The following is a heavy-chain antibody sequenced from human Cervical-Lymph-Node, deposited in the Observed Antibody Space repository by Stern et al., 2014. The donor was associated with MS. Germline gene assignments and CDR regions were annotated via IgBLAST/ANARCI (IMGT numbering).Heavy chain of an antibody. V-gene: IGHV5-51*01. D-gene: IGHD6-13*01. J-gene: IGHJ4*02. CDR1: GYGFSDYW. CDR3: ARRIEGIPGL. Sequence: VQLVQSGAVVRKPGDSLRISCTGSGYGFSDYWIGWVRQMPGKGLEWIGVIYPGDSDTTYSPSCEGKVTMAAEKSVATAYLQWSSLKASDTAIYFCARRIEGIPGLWGQGTLVTVSS. CDR2: IYPGDSDT.